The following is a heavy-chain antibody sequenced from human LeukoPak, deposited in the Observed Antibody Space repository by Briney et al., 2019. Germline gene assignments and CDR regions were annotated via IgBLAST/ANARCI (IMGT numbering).Heavy chain of an antibody. J-gene: IGHJ6*03. Sequence: KTGGSIRLSCAASGFTFTDYSMTWVRQAPGKGLEWVSSISTVSTYKYYSDSEKGRFTISRDNAKNILYLQMSSLSAEDTGVYYCARDGSGFYLYYYMDVWGRGTPVTVSS. CDR2: ISTVSTYK. D-gene: IGHD6-25*01. CDR3: ARDGSGFYLYYYMDV. CDR1: GFTFTDYS. V-gene: IGHV3-21*01.